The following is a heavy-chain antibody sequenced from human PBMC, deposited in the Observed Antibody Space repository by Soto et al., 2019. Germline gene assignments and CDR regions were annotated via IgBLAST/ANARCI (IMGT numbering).Heavy chain of an antibody. J-gene: IGHJ6*03. CDR1: GLTFSNYA. D-gene: IGHD3-10*01. CDR3: ARHSYYYYGSGSYYYYMDV. Sequence: PGGSLRLSCAASGLTFSNYAMSWVRQMPGKGLEWMGIIYPGDSDTRYSPSFQGQVTISADKSISTAYLQWSSLKASDTAMYYCARHSYYYYGSGSYYYYMDVWGKGTTVTVSS. V-gene: IGHV5-51*01. CDR2: IYPGDSDT.